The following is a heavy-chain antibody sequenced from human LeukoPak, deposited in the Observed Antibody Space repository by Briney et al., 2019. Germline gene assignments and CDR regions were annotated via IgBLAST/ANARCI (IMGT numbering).Heavy chain of an antibody. V-gene: IGHV3-74*01. CDR2: INPVGSTA. Sequence: PGGSLRLSCAASEFTFSTYWMHWVRQAPGKGLVWVSRINPVGSTAGYAGSVEGRFTISRDNAKNTLYLQMNSLRAEDTAVYFCARVAVGEYNFHHWGQGTLVTVSS. CDR1: EFTFSTYW. J-gene: IGHJ4*02. CDR3: ARVAVGEYNFHH. D-gene: IGHD6-19*01.